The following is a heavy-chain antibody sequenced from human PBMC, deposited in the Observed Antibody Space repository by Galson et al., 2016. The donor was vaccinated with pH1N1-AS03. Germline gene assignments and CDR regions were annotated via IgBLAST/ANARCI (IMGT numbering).Heavy chain of an antibody. CDR1: GFIFSDSY. D-gene: IGHD4-17*01. Sequence: SLRLSCAASGFIFSDSYMSWIRQAPGKGLEWISHISSSGSTKSYADSVKGRFTISRDNAKNSLYLQMNSLIPEDTAVYYCARHDYGDYVGWFDPWGQGTLVTVSS. V-gene: IGHV3-11*01. CDR3: ARHDYGDYVGWFDP. J-gene: IGHJ5*02. CDR2: ISSSGSTK.